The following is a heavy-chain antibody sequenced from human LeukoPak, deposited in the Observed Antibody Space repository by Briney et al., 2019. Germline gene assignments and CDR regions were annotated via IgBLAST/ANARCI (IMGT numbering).Heavy chain of an antibody. D-gene: IGHD2/OR15-2a*01. Sequence: GGSLRLSCAASGFTFSSYCMTWVRQAPGKGLEWVANIKQDGSEKYYVDSVKGRFTISRDNAKNSLFLQMNSLRAEDTAVYYCARERIFSYWGQGTLVTVSS. J-gene: IGHJ4*02. V-gene: IGHV3-7*01. CDR1: GFTFSSYC. CDR2: IKQDGSEK. CDR3: ARERIFSY.